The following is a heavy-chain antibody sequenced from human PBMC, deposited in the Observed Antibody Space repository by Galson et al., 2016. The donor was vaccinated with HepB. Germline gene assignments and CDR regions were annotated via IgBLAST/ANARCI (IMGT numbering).Heavy chain of an antibody. V-gene: IGHV3-21*01. CDR1: GFTFSTYT. D-gene: IGHD3-3*01. CDR3: ARVAAKDGWGNTSVGVVSNWFDP. J-gene: IGHJ5*02. Sequence: SLRLSCAASGFTFSTYTMNWVRQAPGKGLEWVSSISSSSCFIYYADTVKGRFTISRDNATNSLYLQMNSLRAEDTAVYYCARVAAKDGWGNTSVGVVSNWFDPWGQGTLVTVSS. CDR2: ISSSSCFI.